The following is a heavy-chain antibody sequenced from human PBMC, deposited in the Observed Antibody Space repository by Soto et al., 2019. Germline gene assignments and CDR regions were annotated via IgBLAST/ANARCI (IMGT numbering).Heavy chain of an antibody. D-gene: IGHD6-13*01. CDR1: GFTFDDYT. CDR3: AKGGIAAADYFDY. CDR2: ISWDGGST. J-gene: IGHJ4*02. Sequence: GGSLRLSCAASGFTFDDYTMHWVRQAPGKGLEWVSLISWDGGSTYYADSVKGRFTISRDNSKNSLYLQMNSLRTEDTALYYCAKGGIAAADYFDYWGQGTLVTVSS. V-gene: IGHV3-43*01.